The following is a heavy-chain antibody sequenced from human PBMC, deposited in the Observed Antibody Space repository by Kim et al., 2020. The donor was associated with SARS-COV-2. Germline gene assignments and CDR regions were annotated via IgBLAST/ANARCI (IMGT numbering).Heavy chain of an antibody. CDR3: ARLLAVAGPHDSFDP. CDR2: IYYSGST. CDR1: GGSISSSSYY. D-gene: IGHD6-19*01. Sequence: SETLSLTCTVSGGSISSSSYYWGWIRQPPGKGLELIGSIYYSGSTYYNPSLKSRVTISVDTSKNQFSLKLSSVTAADTAVYYCARLLAVAGPHDSFDPWGQGTLVTVPS. V-gene: IGHV4-39*01. J-gene: IGHJ5*02.